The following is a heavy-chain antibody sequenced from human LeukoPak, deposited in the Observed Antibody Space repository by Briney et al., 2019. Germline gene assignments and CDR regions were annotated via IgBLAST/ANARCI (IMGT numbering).Heavy chain of an antibody. Sequence: PSETLSLTCTVSGGSISSYYWSWIRQPPGKGLEWIGYIYYSESTNYNPSLKSRVTISVDTSKNQFSLKLSSVTAADTAVYYCARALYYYDSSGYYYYFDYWGQGTLVTVS. CDR2: IYYSEST. V-gene: IGHV4-59*01. CDR3: ARALYYYDSSGYYYYFDY. D-gene: IGHD3-22*01. J-gene: IGHJ4*02. CDR1: GGSISSYY.